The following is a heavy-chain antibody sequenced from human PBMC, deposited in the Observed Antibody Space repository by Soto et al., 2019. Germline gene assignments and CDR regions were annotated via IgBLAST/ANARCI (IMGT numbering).Heavy chain of an antibody. V-gene: IGHV1-18*01. Sequence: QVRLVQSGAEVKKPGASVKVSCKASGYTFTSYGITWVRQAPGQGLEWMGWISAYNGNTNYAQKLQGRVTMTTDTAISTAYMERRSFMTDDTAEDYGSKEHHLWSGCSCYSRGSVYRFQ. CDR2: ISAYNGNT. D-gene: IGHD2-15*01. J-gene: IGHJ1*01. CDR3: SKEHHLWSGCSCYSRGSVYRFQ. CDR1: GYTFTSYG.